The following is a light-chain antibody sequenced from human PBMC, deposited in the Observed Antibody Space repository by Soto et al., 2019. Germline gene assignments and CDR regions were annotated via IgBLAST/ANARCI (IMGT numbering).Light chain of an antibody. CDR2: GAS. Sequence: IVLTQSPGTLSLSPGERATLSCRASQSVSSTYLAWYQQKPGQAPRLLIYGASSRATGIPDRLSGSGSGTYFTLTISRLEPEDFAVYYCQQYGSSPLFTFGPGTKVDIK. J-gene: IGKJ3*01. CDR3: QQYGSSPLFT. V-gene: IGKV3-20*01. CDR1: QSVSSTY.